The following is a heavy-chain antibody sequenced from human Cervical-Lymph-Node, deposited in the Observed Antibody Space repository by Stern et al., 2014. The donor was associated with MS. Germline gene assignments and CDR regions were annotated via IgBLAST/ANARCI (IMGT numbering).Heavy chain of an antibody. CDR3: ARIKFGDYDYGMDV. D-gene: IGHD3-16*01. Sequence: ESGPALVKPTQTLTLTCTFSGFALSTSGMCVSWIRQPPGKALEWLARSDWDDDRYYSPSLKTRLTISKDTSKNQVVLTMTDMDPVDTATYYCARIKFGDYDYGMDVWGQGTTVIVSS. J-gene: IGHJ6*02. CDR2: SDWDDDR. CDR1: GFALSTSGMC. V-gene: IGHV2-70*11.